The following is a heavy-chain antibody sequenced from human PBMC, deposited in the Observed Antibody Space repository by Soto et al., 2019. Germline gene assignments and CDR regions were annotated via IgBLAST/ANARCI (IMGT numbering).Heavy chain of an antibody. CDR2: IIPIFGTA. V-gene: IGHV1-69*12. J-gene: IGHJ6*02. CDR1: GGTFSSYA. D-gene: IGHD2-2*01. CDR3: ARDDCMSTSCYYSYYYGMDV. Sequence: QVQLVQSGDEVKKPGSSVKVSCKASGGTFSSYAISWVRQAPGQGLAWMGGIIPIFGTANYAQKLQGRVTITADESTSKTYMERSSLRSVDTAVYFCARDDCMSTSCYYSYYYGMDVWGQGTTVTVSS.